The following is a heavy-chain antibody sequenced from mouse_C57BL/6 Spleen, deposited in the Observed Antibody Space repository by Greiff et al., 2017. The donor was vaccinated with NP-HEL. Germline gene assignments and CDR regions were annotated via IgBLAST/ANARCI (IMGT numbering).Heavy chain of an antibody. J-gene: IGHJ3*01. CDR3: ASLGMTRGGFAY. CDR1: GYTFTSYW. CDR2: IDPSDSET. V-gene: IGHV1-52*01. Sequence: QVQLQQPGAELVRPGSSVKLSCKASGYTFTSYWMHWVKQRPIQGLEWIGNIDPSDSETHYNQKFKDKATLTVDKSSSTAYMQLSSLTSEDSAVYYCASLGMTRGGFAYWGQGTLVTVSA.